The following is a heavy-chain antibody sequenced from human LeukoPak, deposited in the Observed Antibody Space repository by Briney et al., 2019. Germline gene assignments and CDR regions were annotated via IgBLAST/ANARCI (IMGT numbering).Heavy chain of an antibody. D-gene: IGHD3-3*01. CDR3: ARPDKYDFWFDP. J-gene: IGHJ5*02. CDR2: IYYSGNT. CDR1: GGSFSGYY. Sequence: SETLSLTCAVYGGSFSGYYWSWIRQPPGKGLEWIGSIYYSGNTYYNPSLKSRVTISVDTSKNQFSLKLSSVTAADTAVYYCARPDKYDFWFDPWGQGTLVTVSS. V-gene: IGHV4-34*01.